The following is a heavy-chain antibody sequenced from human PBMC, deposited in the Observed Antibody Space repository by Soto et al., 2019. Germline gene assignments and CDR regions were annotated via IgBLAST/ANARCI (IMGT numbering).Heavy chain of an antibody. CDR2: ISSSSSYI. V-gene: IGHV3-21*01. Sequence: EVQLVESGGGLVKPGGSLRLSCAASGFTFSSYSMNWVRQAPGKGLEWVSSISSSSSYIYYADSVKGRFTISRDNAKNSLYLQMKSQRAKDTAGYYCAGGLYDYDSSGYYSPWGQGTLVTVSS. CDR3: AGGLYDYDSSGYYSP. J-gene: IGHJ5*02. D-gene: IGHD3-22*01. CDR1: GFTFSSYS.